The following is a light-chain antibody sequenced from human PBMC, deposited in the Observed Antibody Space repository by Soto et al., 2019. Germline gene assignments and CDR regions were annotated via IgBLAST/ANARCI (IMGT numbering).Light chain of an antibody. CDR2: GTS. CDR1: QTIVSTY. Sequence: EVVLTQSPGTLSLSPGERATLYCRTSQTIVSTYLAWYQHKAGQAPRLPMYGTSSRATGIPDRFSGSGSGTDFTLTISSVEPEDSAIYYCQQYSGSPPRTFGQGTKVEIK. V-gene: IGKV3-20*01. J-gene: IGKJ1*01. CDR3: QQYSGSPPRT.